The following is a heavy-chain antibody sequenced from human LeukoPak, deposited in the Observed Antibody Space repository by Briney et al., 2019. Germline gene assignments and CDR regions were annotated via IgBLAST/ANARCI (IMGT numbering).Heavy chain of an antibody. CDR2: ISSSSSTI. J-gene: IGHJ6*04. D-gene: IGHD6-6*01. CDR1: GFAFSSYS. Sequence: PGGSLRLSCAASGFAFSSYSMNWVRQAPGKGLEWVSYISSSSSTIYYADSVKGRFTISRDNAKNSLYLQMNSLRAEDTAVYYCARGPYSSSPTTKHWGKGTTVTVSS. V-gene: IGHV3-48*01. CDR3: ARGPYSSSPTTKH.